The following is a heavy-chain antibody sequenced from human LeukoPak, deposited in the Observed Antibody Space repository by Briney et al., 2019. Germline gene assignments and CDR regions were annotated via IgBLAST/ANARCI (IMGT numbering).Heavy chain of an antibody. CDR2: IRYDGSNK. V-gene: IGHV3-30*02. J-gene: IGHJ4*02. CDR1: GFTFSSYG. CDR3: AKISSWYANYFDY. D-gene: IGHD6-13*01. Sequence: PGGSLRLSCAASGFTFSSYGMHWVRQAPGKWLEWVAFIRYDGSNKYYADSVKGRFTISRDNSKNTLYLQMNSLRAEDTAVYYCAKISSWYANYFDYWGQGTLVTVSS.